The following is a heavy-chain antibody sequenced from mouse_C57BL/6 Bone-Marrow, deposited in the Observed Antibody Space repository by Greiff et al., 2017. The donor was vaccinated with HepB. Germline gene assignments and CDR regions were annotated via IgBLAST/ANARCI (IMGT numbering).Heavy chain of an antibody. V-gene: IGHV1-64*01. Sequence: QVQLQQPGAELVKPGASVKLSCKASGYTFTSYWMHWVKQRPGQGLEWIGMINPNSGSTNYNEKFKSKATLTVDKSSSTAYMQLSSLTSEDSAVYYCSIDYDYEGYWGQGTTVTVSS. CDR3: SIDYDYEGY. J-gene: IGHJ2*01. CDR2: INPNSGST. CDR1: GYTFTSYW. D-gene: IGHD2-4*01.